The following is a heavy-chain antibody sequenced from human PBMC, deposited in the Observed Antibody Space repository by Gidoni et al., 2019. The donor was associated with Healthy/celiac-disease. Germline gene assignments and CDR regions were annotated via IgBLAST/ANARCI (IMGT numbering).Heavy chain of an antibody. D-gene: IGHD3-10*01. CDR1: GGSFSGYY. J-gene: IGHJ4*02. Sequence: QVQLQQWGAGLLKPSETLSLTCAVYGGSFSGYYWSWIRQPPGQGLEWIGEINHSGSTNYNPSLKSRVTISVDTSKNQFSLKLSSVTAADTAVYYCARGVGTMVRGVIRPFDYWGQGTLVTVSS. CDR2: INHSGST. V-gene: IGHV4-34*01. CDR3: ARGVGTMVRGVIRPFDY.